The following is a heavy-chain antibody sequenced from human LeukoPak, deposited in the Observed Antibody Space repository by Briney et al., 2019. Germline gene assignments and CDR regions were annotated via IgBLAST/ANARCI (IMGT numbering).Heavy chain of an antibody. D-gene: IGHD2-2*01. CDR1: GFTFSSYA. J-gene: IGHJ3*02. Sequence: GRSLRLSCAASGFTFSSYAMHWVRQAPGKGLEWVAVISYDGSNKYYADSVKGRFTISRDNSKSTLYLQMNSLRAEDTAVYYCARDRVVVPAAPDCAFDIWGQGTMVTVSS. CDR3: ARDRVVVPAAPDCAFDI. CDR2: ISYDGSNK. V-gene: IGHV3-30-3*01.